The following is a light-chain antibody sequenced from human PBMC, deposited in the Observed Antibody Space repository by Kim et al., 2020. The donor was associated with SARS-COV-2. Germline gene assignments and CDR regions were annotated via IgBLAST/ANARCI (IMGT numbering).Light chain of an antibody. Sequence: QTVVTQEPSFSVSPGGTVTLTCGLSSGSVSSSNYPSWYQQTPGQAPRTLIYSTSARSSGVPDRFSGSVLGNKAALTITGAQADDESDYYCVLFMGSGIWVFGGGTQLTVL. CDR1: SGSVSSSNY. CDR3: VLFMGSGIWV. V-gene: IGLV8-61*01. J-gene: IGLJ3*02. CDR2: STS.